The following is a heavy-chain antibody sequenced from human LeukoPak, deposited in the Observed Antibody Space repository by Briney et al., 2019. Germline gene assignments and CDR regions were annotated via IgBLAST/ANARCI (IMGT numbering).Heavy chain of an antibody. V-gene: IGHV4-61*02. Sequence: SETLSLTCTVSGGSISSGSYYWSWIRQPAGKGLEWIGRIYTSGSTNYNPSLKSRVTISVDTSKNQFSLKLSSVTAADTAVYYCADGSWVWDYWGQGNLVTVSS. CDR3: ADGSWVWDY. CDR2: IYTSGST. CDR1: GGSISSGSYY. J-gene: IGHJ4*02. D-gene: IGHD3-10*01.